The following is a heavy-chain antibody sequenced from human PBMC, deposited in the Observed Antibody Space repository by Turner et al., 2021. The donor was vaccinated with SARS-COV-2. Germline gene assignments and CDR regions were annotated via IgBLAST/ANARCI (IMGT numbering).Heavy chain of an antibody. V-gene: IGHV4-4*07. CDR1: GGPITSFY. J-gene: IGHJ3*02. CDR2: ISPSGIT. D-gene: IGHD3-10*01. CDR3: AREGDGI. Sequence: QVQLQESGPGLVKPSETLSLTCTVSGGPITSFYWSWIREPAGKGLEWIGRISPSGITNYNPSLQSRVTMSLDRPNNQFSLKLTSVTAADTAVYLCAREGDGIWGQGTTVTVSS.